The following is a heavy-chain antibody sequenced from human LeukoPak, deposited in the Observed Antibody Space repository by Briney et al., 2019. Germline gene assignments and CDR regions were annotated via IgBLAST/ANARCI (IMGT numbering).Heavy chain of an antibody. CDR2: INPNSGGT. V-gene: IGHV1-2*06. Sequence: GASVKVSCKASGYTFTGYYMHWVRQAPGQGLEWMGRINPNSGGTNYAQKFQGRVTMTRDTSISTAYMELSRLRSDDTAVYYCARGNPIYGDYLYYYGMDVWGQGTTVTVSS. D-gene: IGHD4-17*01. CDR1: GYTFTGYY. J-gene: IGHJ6*02. CDR3: ARGNPIYGDYLYYYGMDV.